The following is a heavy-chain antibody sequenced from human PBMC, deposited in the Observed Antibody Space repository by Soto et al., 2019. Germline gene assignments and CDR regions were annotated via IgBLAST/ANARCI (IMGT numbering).Heavy chain of an antibody. CDR2: IFYSGST. V-gene: IGHV4-39*01. J-gene: IGHJ4*02. CDR1: GGSISNPIYY. CDR3: ARRIYGDYAHDY. Sequence: SETLSLTCTVSGGSISNPIYYWAWIRQPPGKGLEWIGSIFYSGSTYYNPSLKSRVTISVDTSKNQFSLKLSSVTAADTAVYYCARRIYGDYAHDYWGQGTLVTVSS. D-gene: IGHD4-17*01.